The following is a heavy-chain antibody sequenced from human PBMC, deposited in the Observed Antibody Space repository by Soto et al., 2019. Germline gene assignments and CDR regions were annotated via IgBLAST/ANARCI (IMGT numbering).Heavy chain of an antibody. CDR3: ARENSYLDY. J-gene: IGHJ4*02. CDR1: GYTFRNFG. V-gene: IGHV1-18*01. CDR2: ISAYNAIA. Sequence: QIQLLQSGAEVKKPGASVKVTCKASGYTFRNFGISWVRQAPGQGLEWMGWISAYNAIANYAQKFQGRLTMTADTSTSTAYMELRSLRSDDTAVYYCARENSYLDYWGQGTLVTVSS.